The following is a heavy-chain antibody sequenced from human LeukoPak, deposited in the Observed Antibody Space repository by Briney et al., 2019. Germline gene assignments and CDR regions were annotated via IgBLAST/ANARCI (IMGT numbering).Heavy chain of an antibody. CDR1: RFTFSSYE. J-gene: IGHJ4*02. CDR2: ISGSGGST. Sequence: GGSLRLSCAASRFTFSSYEMNWVRQAPGKGLEWVSAISGSGGSTYYAGSVKGRFTISRDNSKNTLYLQMNSLRADDTAVYYCAKSHHVTAIDYWGQGTLVTVSS. CDR3: AKSHHVTAIDY. V-gene: IGHV3-23*01. D-gene: IGHD2-21*02.